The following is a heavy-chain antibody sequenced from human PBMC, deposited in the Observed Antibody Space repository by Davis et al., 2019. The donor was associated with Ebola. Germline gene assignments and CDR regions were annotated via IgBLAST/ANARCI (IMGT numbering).Heavy chain of an antibody. CDR1: GFTFSSYW. D-gene: IGHD6-13*01. CDR2: INSDGTST. J-gene: IGHJ4*02. Sequence: PGGSLRLSCAASGFTFSSYWMHWVRQAPGKGLVWVSRINSDGTSTYYADSVKGRFTISRDNAKNTLYLQMNSLRAEDTAVYYCARAPYGSSWTSFDYWGQGTLVTVSS. V-gene: IGHV3-74*01. CDR3: ARAPYGSSWTSFDY.